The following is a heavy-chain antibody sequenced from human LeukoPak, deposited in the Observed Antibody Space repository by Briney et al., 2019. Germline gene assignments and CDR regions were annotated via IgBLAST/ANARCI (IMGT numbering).Heavy chain of an antibody. Sequence: SGTLSLTCPVSGGSISSYYWSGIRRPPGKGGEGIGYIYYTVSTNYTPSLKSRITISVDTSKNQFSLKLSSVTAADTAVYYCARVFPEQQLVNIAWFDPWGQGTLVTVSS. CDR3: ARVFPEQQLVNIAWFDP. D-gene: IGHD6-13*01. CDR2: IYYTVST. V-gene: IGHV4-59*01. J-gene: IGHJ5*02. CDR1: GGSISSYY.